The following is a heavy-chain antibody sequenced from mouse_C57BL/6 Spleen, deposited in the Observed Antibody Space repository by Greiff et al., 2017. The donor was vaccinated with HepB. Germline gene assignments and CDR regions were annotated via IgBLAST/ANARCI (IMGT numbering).Heavy chain of an antibody. CDR1: GFTFSSYA. V-gene: IGHV5-4*01. Sequence: EVHLVESGGGLVKPGGSLKLSCAASGFTFSSYAMSWVRQTPEKRLEWVATISDGGSYTYYPDNVKGRFTISRDNAKNNLYLQMSHLKSEDTAMYYCARDYDGYFWFAYWGQGTLVTVSA. J-gene: IGHJ3*01. CDR2: ISDGGSYT. CDR3: ARDYDGYFWFAY. D-gene: IGHD2-3*01.